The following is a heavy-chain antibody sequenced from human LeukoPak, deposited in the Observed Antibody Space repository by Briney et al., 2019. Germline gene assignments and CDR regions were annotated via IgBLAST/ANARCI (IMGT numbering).Heavy chain of an antibody. CDR2: ISSSSSYI. J-gene: IGHJ6*03. CDR1: GFTFSSYS. Sequence: GGSLRLSSAASGFTFSSYSMNWVCQAPGKGLEWVSSISSSSSYIYYADSVKGRFTISRDNAKNSLYLQMNSLRAEDTAVYYCARDGPNDILSGFVYYMDVWGKGTTVTVSS. V-gene: IGHV3-21*01. D-gene: IGHD3-9*01. CDR3: ARDGPNDILSGFVYYMDV.